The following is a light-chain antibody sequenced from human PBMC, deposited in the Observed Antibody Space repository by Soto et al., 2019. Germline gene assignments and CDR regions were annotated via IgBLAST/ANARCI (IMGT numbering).Light chain of an antibody. CDR2: AES. Sequence: DIQMTQCPSSLYASVGDRVTITCRASQSISSYLSWDQKKSGKAPNLLIYAESSLQSGVPSRFSGSASGTDFTLTISSLQPEDFATYYCQHSYNAPYTFAQGTKLVIK. CDR1: QSISSY. J-gene: IGKJ2*01. V-gene: IGKV1-39*01. CDR3: QHSYNAPYT.